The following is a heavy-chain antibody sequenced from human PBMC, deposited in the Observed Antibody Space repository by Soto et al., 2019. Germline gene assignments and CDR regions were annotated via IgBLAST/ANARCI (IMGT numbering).Heavy chain of an antibody. CDR3: AKGPPKHGRDVLLMSWFDP. Sequence: EVQLLESGGGLVQPGGSLRLSCAASGFTFSSYAMSWVRQAPGKGLEWVSAISGSGGSTYYADSVKGRFTISRDNSTNTLYLQMNSLRAEDTAVYYCAKGPPKHGRDVLLMSWFDPWGQGTLVTVSS. V-gene: IGHV3-23*01. D-gene: IGHD3-10*01. CDR1: GFTFSSYA. CDR2: ISGSGGST. J-gene: IGHJ5*02.